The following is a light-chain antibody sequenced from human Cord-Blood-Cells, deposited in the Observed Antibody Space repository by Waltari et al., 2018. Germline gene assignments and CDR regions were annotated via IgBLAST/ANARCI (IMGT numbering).Light chain of an antibody. CDR2: GAT. V-gene: IGKV5-2*01. Sequence: ETTLTQSTAFMSATLGDKVNISCKASQDIDEDMNWYQQKPGEAAIVIIEGATTRGPGISPRFSCSLDGTDFTLTINNRESEDAAYYFCLQHDNFPLTFGGGTKVEIK. CDR1: QDIDED. CDR3: LQHDNFPLT. J-gene: IGKJ4*01.